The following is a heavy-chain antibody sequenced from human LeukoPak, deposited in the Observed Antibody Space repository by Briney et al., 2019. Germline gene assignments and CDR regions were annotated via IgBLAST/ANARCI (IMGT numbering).Heavy chain of an antibody. Sequence: SETLSLTCTVSGGSISSYYWSWIRQPPGKGLEWIGYIYYSGSTNYNPSLKSRVTISVDKSKNQFSLKLSSVTAADTAVYYCARASEYGSGTAGGYWGQGTLVTVSS. CDR2: IYYSGST. V-gene: IGHV4-59*12. CDR3: ARASEYGSGTAGGY. D-gene: IGHD3-10*01. J-gene: IGHJ4*02. CDR1: GGSISSYY.